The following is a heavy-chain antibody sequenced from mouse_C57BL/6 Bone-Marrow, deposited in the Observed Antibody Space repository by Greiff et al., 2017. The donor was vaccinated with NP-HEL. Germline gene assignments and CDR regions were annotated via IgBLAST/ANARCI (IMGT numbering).Heavy chain of an antibody. CDR1: GFTFSSYG. Sequence: EVQRVESGGDLVKPGGSLKLSCAASGFTFSSYGMSWVRQTPDKRLEWVATISSGGSYTYYPDSVKGRFTISRDNAKNTLYLQMSSLKSEDTAMYYCARVSKAYWGQGTLVTVSA. CDR3: ARVSKAY. V-gene: IGHV5-6*01. J-gene: IGHJ3*01. CDR2: ISSGGSYT.